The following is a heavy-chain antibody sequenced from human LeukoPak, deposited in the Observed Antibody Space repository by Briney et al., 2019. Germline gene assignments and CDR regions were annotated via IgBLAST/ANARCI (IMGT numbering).Heavy chain of an antibody. J-gene: IGHJ6*02. Sequence: PSQTLSLTCTVSGGSISSGSYYWSWIPQPAGKGLEWIGRIYTSGSTNYNPSLKSRVTISVDTSKNQFSLKLSSVTAADTAVYYCARDTAMAYYYYGMDVWGQGTTVTVSS. CDR2: IYTSGST. CDR3: ARDTAMAYYYYGMDV. D-gene: IGHD5-18*01. V-gene: IGHV4-61*02. CDR1: GGSISSGSYY.